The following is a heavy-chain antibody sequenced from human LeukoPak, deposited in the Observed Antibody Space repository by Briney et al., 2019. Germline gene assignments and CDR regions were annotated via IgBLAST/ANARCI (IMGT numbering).Heavy chain of an antibody. V-gene: IGHV4-39*01. CDR1: GGSISSSSYY. CDR3: ARGLPHSSGYYAYYYYGMDV. CDR2: IYYTGST. J-gene: IGHJ6*02. D-gene: IGHD3-22*01. Sequence: PSETLSLTCTVSGGSISSSSYYWGWIRQPPGKGLEWIGSIYYTGSTYYNPSLKSRVTISVDTSKNQFSLKLSSVTAADTAVYYCARGLPHSSGYYAYYYYGMDVWGQGTTVTVSS.